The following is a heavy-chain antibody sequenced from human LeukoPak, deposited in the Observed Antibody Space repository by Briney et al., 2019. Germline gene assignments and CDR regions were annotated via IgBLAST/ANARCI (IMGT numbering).Heavy chain of an antibody. J-gene: IGHJ6*02. CDR3: ARDLGTVTKWWYYYGMDV. V-gene: IGHV3-21*01. CDR1: GFTFSSYS. Sequence: GGSLRLSCAASGFTFSSYSMNWVRQAPGKGLEWVSSISSSSSYIYYADSVKGRFTISRDNAKNSLYLQMNSLRAEDTAVYYCARDLGTVTKWWYYYGMDVWGQGTTVTVSS. CDR2: ISSSSSYI. D-gene: IGHD4-17*01.